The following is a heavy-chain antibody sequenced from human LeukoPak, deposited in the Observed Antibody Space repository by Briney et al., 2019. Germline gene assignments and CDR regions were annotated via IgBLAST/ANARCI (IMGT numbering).Heavy chain of an antibody. D-gene: IGHD3-9*01. Sequence: AETLSLTCSVSGGSISSYSWTWIRQPPGKGLEWIGFIDYSGSSNYNPPLKTRVTISADPSTNHFSLNLTSVTAADTVVYFCARNRPVADWAPDIWGRGTMVTVSS. CDR3: ARNRPVADWAPDI. CDR1: GGSISSYS. CDR2: IDYSGSS. V-gene: IGHV4-59*13. J-gene: IGHJ3*02.